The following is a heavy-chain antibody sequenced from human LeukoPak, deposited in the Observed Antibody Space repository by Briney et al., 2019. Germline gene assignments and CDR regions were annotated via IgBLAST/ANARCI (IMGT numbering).Heavy chain of an antibody. CDR3: ARQRLRFGELLGD. J-gene: IGHJ4*02. CDR1: GYTFTGYY. Sequence: ASVKVSCKASGYTFTGYYMHWVRQAPGQGLEWMGWINPNSGGTNYAQKFQGRVTMTRDTSISTAYMELSRLRSDDTAVYYCARQRLRFGELLGDWGQGTLVTVSS. D-gene: IGHD3-10*01. V-gene: IGHV1-2*02. CDR2: INPNSGGT.